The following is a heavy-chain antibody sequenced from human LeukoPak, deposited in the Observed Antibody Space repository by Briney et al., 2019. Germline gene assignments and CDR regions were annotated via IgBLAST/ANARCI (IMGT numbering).Heavy chain of an antibody. D-gene: IGHD2-15*01. J-gene: IGHJ4*02. CDR3: ASCRLGPIDY. CDR2: IYYSGST. Sequence: SETLSLTCTVSGGSISSGGYYWSWIRQHPGKGLEWIGYIYYSGSTYYNPSLKSRVTISVDTSKNQSSLKLSSVTAADTAVYYCASCRLGPIDYWGQGTLVTVSS. V-gene: IGHV4-31*03. CDR1: GGSISSGGYY.